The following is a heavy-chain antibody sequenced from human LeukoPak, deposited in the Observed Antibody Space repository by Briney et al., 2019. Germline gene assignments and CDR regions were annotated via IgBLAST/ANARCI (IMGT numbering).Heavy chain of an antibody. CDR1: GGSFSGYY. CDR3: ARGRTYYYDSSGYYYNFDY. J-gene: IGHJ4*02. CDR2: INHSGST. Sequence: SETLSLTCAVYGGSFSGYYWSWIRQPPGKGLEWIGEINHSGSTNYNPSLKSRVTTSVDTSKNQFSLKLSSVTAADTAVYYCARGRTYYYDSSGYYYNFDYWGQGTLVTVSS. D-gene: IGHD3-22*01. V-gene: IGHV4-34*01.